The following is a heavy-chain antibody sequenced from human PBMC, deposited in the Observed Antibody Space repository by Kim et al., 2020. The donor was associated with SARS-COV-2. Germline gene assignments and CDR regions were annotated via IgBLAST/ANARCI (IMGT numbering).Heavy chain of an antibody. V-gene: IGHV3-21*01. J-gene: IGHJ4*02. CDR1: GFTFSSYS. Sequence: GGSLRLSCAASGFTFSSYSMNWVRQAPGKGLEWVSSISSSSSYIYYADSVKGRFTISRDNAKNSLYLQMNSLRAEDTAVYYCARVEGVLWFGEPGGYWGQGTLVTVSS. D-gene: IGHD3-10*01. CDR3: ARVEGVLWFGEPGGY. CDR2: ISSSSSYI.